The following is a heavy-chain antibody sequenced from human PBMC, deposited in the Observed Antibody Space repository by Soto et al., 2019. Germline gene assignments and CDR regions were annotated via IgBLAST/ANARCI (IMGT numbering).Heavy chain of an antibody. CDR1: GYSVSSNIAT. V-gene: IGHV6-1*01. CDR2: TYYRSQWHN. J-gene: IGHJ3*02. CDR3: ARERGFLSEALDI. Sequence: SQTLSLTGDISGYSVSSNIATWNCIRQSPSRGLEWLGRTYYRSQWHNEYEESVKSRITINPDTSKNQFSLQLNSMSPEDTAVYYCARERGFLSEALDIWGRGTMVTVSS. D-gene: IGHD3-10*01.